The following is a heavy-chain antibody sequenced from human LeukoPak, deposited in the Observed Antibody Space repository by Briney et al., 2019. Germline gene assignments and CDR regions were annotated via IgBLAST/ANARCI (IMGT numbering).Heavy chain of an antibody. D-gene: IGHD2-2*01. CDR3: ARDSCSSTSCYDDFAFDI. CDR2: INPNSGGT. V-gene: IGHV1-2*02. CDR1: GYTFTGYY. J-gene: IGHJ3*02. Sequence: ASVKVSCKASGYTFTGYYMHWVRQAPGQGLEWMGWINPNSGGTNYAQKFQGRVTMTRDTSISTAYMELSRLRSDDTAVYYCARDSCSSTSCYDDFAFDIWGQGTMVTVSS.